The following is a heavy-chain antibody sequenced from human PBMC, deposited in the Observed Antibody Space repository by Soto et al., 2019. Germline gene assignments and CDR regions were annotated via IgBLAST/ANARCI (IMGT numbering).Heavy chain of an antibody. CDR2: IYHSGST. V-gene: IGHV4-4*02. CDR3: ARGLEPRPGGSYYYGMDG. Sequence: SETLSLTCAVSGGSISSSNWWSWVRQPPGKGLEWIGEIYHSGSTNYNPSLKSRVTISVERSKNQFSLKLSSVTAADTAVYSRARGLEPRPGGSYYYGMDGWGKVNTVTVSS. CDR1: GGSISSSNW. J-gene: IGHJ6*04. D-gene: IGHD1-1*01.